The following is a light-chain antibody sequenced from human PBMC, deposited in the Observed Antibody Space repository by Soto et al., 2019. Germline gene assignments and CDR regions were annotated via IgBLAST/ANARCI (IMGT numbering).Light chain of an antibody. V-gene: IGLV2-8*01. CDR3: SSYAGGNNFHVV. CDR2: EVS. CDR1: SSDVGGYNY. J-gene: IGLJ2*01. Sequence: QSALTQPDSVSGSPGQAITISCTGTSSDVGGYNYVSWYQQHPGKAPKLMIYEVSKWPSGVPDRFSGSKSGNTASLTVSGLQAEDEADYYCSSYAGGNNFHVVFGGGTKLAVL.